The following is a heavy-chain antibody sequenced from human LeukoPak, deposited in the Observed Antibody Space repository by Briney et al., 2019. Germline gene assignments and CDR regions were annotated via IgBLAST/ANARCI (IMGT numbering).Heavy chain of an antibody. CDR2: ISSSGSTI. CDR1: GFSFGSFE. J-gene: IGHJ4*02. Sequence: GGSLRLSCAASGFSFGSFEMNWVRQAPGKGLEWVSYISSSGSTIDYADSVKGRFTISRDNAKNSLYLQMNSLRAEDTAVYYCTRYLSGGFDSWGQGTLVTVSS. V-gene: IGHV3-48*03. D-gene: IGHD2-15*01. CDR3: TRYLSGGFDS.